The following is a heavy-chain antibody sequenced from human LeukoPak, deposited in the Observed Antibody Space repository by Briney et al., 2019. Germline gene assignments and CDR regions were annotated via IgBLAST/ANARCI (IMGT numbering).Heavy chain of an antibody. V-gene: IGHV4-59*01. CDR3: ASASVDTAMVTGPYYYYYMDV. Sequence: SETLSLTCTVSGGSISSYYWSWIRQPPGKGLEWIGYIYYSGSTNYNPSLKSRVTISVDTSKNQFSLKLSSVTAADTAVYYCASASVDTAMVTGPYYYYYMDVWGKGTTVTASS. J-gene: IGHJ6*03. CDR2: IYYSGST. D-gene: IGHD5-18*01. CDR1: GGSISSYY.